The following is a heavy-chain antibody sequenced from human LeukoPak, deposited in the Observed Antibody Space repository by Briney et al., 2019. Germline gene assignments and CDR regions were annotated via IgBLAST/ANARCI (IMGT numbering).Heavy chain of an antibody. J-gene: IGHJ4*02. CDR2: INTQGTYT. V-gene: IGHV3-74*01. CDR3: AKATKYDFWSGYYTDY. CDR1: GITFSSYW. Sequence: PGGSLRLSCAVSGITFSSYWMHWVRQDPGRGLLWVSRINTQGTYTNYADSVKGRFTISRDNSKNTLYLQMNSLRAEDTAVYYCAKATKYDFWSGYYTDYWGQGTLVTVSP. D-gene: IGHD3-3*01.